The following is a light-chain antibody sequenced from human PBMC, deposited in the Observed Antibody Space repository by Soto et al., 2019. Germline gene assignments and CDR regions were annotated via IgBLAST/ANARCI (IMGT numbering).Light chain of an antibody. CDR3: QKYNNAPWT. CDR2: TAS. V-gene: IGKV1-27*01. Sequence: DLQMTQSPSSLSASVGDRVTITCRASQGISNYLAWYQQKPGKVPKLLIYTASTLQSGVPSRFSGSGSGTDFTLTISSLQPEGVATYYCQKYNNAPWTFGQGTKVDIK. CDR1: QGISNY. J-gene: IGKJ1*01.